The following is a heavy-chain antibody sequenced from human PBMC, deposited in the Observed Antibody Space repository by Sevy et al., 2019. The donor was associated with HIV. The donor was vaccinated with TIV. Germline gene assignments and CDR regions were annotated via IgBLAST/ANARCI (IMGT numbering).Heavy chain of an antibody. CDR2: ISYDGSNK. Sequence: GGSLRLSCAASGFTFSSYAMHWVRQAPGKGLEWVAVISYDGSNKYYADSVKGRFTISRDKSKNTLYLQMNSLRAEDTAVYYCARDGGTIPQNYYYYYGMDVWGQGTTVTVSS. D-gene: IGHD1-26*01. V-gene: IGHV3-30*04. CDR3: ARDGGTIPQNYYYYYGMDV. J-gene: IGHJ6*02. CDR1: GFTFSSYA.